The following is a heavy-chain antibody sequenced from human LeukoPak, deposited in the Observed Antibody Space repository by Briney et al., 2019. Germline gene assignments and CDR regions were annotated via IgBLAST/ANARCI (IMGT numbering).Heavy chain of an antibody. CDR3: ARALGYSMATIHFDY. J-gene: IGHJ4*02. CDR1: GYTFTIYY. Sequence: EASVKVSCKASGYTFTIYYMHWVRQAPGQGLEWMGIINPSGGSTSYAQKFQGRVTMTRDTSTSTVYMELSSLRSEDTAVYYCARALGYSMATIHFDYWGQGTLVTVSS. D-gene: IGHD5-12*01. CDR2: INPSGGST. V-gene: IGHV1-46*01.